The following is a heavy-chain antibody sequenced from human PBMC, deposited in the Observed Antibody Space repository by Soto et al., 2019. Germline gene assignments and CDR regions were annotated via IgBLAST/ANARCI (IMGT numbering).Heavy chain of an antibody. V-gene: IGHV3-30-3*01. D-gene: IGHD6-13*01. J-gene: IGHJ4*02. Sequence: GGSLRLSCAASGFTFSSYAMHWVRQAPGKGLEWVAVISYDGSNKYYADSVKGRFTISRDNSKNTLYLQMNSLRAEDTAVYYCATTIDIAAAGLDYWGQGTLVTVSS. CDR3: ATTIDIAAAGLDY. CDR1: GFTFSSYA. CDR2: ISYDGSNK.